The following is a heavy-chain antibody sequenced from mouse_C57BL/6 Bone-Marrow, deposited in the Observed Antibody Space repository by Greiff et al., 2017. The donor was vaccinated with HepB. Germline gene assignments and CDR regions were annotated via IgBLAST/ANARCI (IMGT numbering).Heavy chain of an antibody. Sequence: VQLQQSGAELVRPGASVKLSCTASGFNIKDYSMHWVKQRPEQGLEWIGWIDPENGDTEYASKFQGKATITADTSSNTAYLQLSSLTSEDTAVYYGTSYYYGSSDDAMDYWGRGTSVTVSA. CDR3: TSYYYGSSDDAMDY. CDR1: GFNIKDYS. V-gene: IGHV14-4*01. D-gene: IGHD1-1*01. J-gene: IGHJ4*01. CDR2: IDPENGDT.